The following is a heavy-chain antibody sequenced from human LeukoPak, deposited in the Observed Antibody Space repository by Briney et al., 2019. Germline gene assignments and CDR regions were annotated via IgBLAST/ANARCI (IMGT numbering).Heavy chain of an antibody. J-gene: IGHJ5*02. CDR3: AKEGGA. CDR1: GFVFSSYT. V-gene: IGHV3-23*01. D-gene: IGHD3-16*01. Sequence: GGSLRLSCEASGFVFSSYTITWVRQAPGQGLEWVSAIGGRGGSTYYADSVKGRVIISRDNSKNTVSLQMNSLRSDDTAIYYCAKEGGAWGQGTLVVVSS. CDR2: IGGRGGST.